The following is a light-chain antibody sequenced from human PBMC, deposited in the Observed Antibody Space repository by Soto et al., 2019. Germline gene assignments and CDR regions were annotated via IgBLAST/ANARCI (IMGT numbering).Light chain of an antibody. V-gene: IGKV3-15*01. CDR3: QQYKNWPPLT. CDR1: QSVSYN. J-gene: IGKJ4*01. Sequence: EIVMTQSPATLSLSPGERATLSCRASQSVSYNLAWYQQKPGQAPRLLIYGAFTRATGIPARFSGSGSGTEFTLTISSLQSEDFGVYYCQQYKNWPPLTFGGGTKVEIK. CDR2: GAF.